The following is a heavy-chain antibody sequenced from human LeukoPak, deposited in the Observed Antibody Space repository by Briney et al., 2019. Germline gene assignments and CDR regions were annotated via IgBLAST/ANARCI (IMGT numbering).Heavy chain of an antibody. J-gene: IGHJ4*02. CDR2: IYYSGST. CDR3: ARRSSSWYSKIDS. D-gene: IGHD6-13*01. CDR1: GGSISSGSYY. V-gene: IGHV4-39*01. Sequence: SETLSLTCTVSGGSISSGSYYWGWIRQPPGKGLEWIGSIYYSGSTYYNPSLKSRVTISEDTSKNQFSLKLSSVTAADTAVYYCARRSSSWYSKIDSWGQGTLVTVSS.